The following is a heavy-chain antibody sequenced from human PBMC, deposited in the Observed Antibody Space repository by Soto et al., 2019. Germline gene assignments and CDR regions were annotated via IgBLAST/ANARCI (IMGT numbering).Heavy chain of an antibody. Sequence: AGGSLRLSCAGSGFSNLAMSWVRQAPGKGLEWVSGIGASGAGTYYADFVKGRFIISRDNSKNTLHLQMNSLRAEDTAVYYCAVRKTGSYFDYWGQGALVTVSS. D-gene: IGHD1-26*01. CDR3: AVRKTGSYFDY. CDR2: IGASGAGT. J-gene: IGHJ4*02. CDR1: GFSNLA. V-gene: IGHV3-23*01.